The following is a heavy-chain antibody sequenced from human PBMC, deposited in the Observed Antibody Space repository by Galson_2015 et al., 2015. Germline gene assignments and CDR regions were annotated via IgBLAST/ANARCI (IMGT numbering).Heavy chain of an antibody. CDR1: GGSVSSGSHY. J-gene: IGHJ4*02. CDR2: IYYSGST. D-gene: IGHD3-22*01. V-gene: IGHV4-61*01. Sequence: ETLSLTCSVSGGSVSSGSHYWSWIRQPPGKGLEWIGYIYYSGSTNYNPSLKSRVTISVDTSKNQFSLELSSVTAADTAVYYCSSGYYDSSGYYSFDYWGQGTLVTVSS. CDR3: SSGYYDSSGYYSFDY.